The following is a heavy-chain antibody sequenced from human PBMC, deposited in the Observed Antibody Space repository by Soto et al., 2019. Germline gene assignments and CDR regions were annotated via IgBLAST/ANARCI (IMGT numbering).Heavy chain of an antibody. J-gene: IGHJ4*02. Sequence: TLSLPCTVSGGSISSGDYYWSWIRQPPGKGLEWIGYIYYSGSTYYNPSLKSRVTISVDTSKNQFSLKLSSVTAADTAVYYCARARYYDSSGPFDYWGQGTLVTVSS. V-gene: IGHV4-30-4*01. CDR3: ARARYYDSSGPFDY. CDR2: IYYSGST. D-gene: IGHD3-22*01. CDR1: GGSISSGDYY.